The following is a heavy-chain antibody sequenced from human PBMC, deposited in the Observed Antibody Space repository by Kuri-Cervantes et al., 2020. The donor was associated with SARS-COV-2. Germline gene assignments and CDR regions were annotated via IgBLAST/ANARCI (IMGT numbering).Heavy chain of an antibody. CDR1: GGSLGSGDYY. J-gene: IGHJ6*03. CDR2: IYHSWRT. Sequence: SETLSLTCTVSGGSLGSGDYYWTWVRQPPGKGLEWIGYIYHSWRTYYNPSLKSRVTISADTSKNQFSLKLSSVTAADTAVYYCARHRGRIAARFYYMDVWGKGTTVTVSS. CDR3: ARHRGRIAARFYYMDV. V-gene: IGHV4-30-4*08. D-gene: IGHD6-6*01.